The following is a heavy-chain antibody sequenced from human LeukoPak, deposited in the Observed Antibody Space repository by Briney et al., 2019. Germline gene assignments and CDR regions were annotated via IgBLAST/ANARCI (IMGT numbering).Heavy chain of an antibody. CDR3: ARDRPYYYDFSKGFDF. V-gene: IGHV3-33*01. D-gene: IGHD3-22*01. CDR1: GFTFSSYG. CDR2: IWYDGSHK. J-gene: IGHJ4*01. Sequence: GRSLRLSCAASGFTFSSYGMHWVRQAPGKGLEWVAIIWYDGSHKYYADSVKGRFTISRDNSKNTLFLQMNSLRAEDTAVYFCARDRPYYYDFSKGFDFWGQGTLVSVSS.